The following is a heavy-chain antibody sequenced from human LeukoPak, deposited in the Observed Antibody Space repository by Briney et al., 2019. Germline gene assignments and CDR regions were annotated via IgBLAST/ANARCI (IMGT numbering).Heavy chain of an antibody. CDR3: AREDQRRWLPT. J-gene: IGHJ4*02. D-gene: IGHD5-24*01. CDR1: GGSISSYY. CDR2: IYYSGST. V-gene: IGHV4-59*12. Sequence: KASETLSLTCTVSGGSISSYYWSWIRQPPGKGLEWIGYIYYSGSTNYNPSLKSRVTISVDTSKNQFSLKLSSVTAADTAVYYCAREDQRRWLPTWGQGTLVTVSS.